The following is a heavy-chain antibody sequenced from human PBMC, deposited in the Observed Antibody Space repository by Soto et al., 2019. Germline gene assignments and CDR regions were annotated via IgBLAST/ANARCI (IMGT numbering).Heavy chain of an antibody. Sequence: QITLKESGPTLVKPTQTLTLTCTFSGFSLTTRGVGVGWIRQPPGKALECLALIYWDDDKRYSPSLQSRLSITNDTSKNHVVLTITNVDPVDTATYYCAHIPNYYQYDWFDPWGQGTLVSVSS. CDR3: AHIPNYYQYDWFDP. CDR2: IYWDDDK. J-gene: IGHJ5*02. D-gene: IGHD3-16*01. CDR1: GFSLTTRGVG. V-gene: IGHV2-5*02.